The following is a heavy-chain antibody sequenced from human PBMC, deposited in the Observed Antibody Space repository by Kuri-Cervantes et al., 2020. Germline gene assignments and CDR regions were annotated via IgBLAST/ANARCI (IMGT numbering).Heavy chain of an antibody. D-gene: IGHD6-19*01. CDR1: GFTFSSYA. J-gene: IGHJ3*02. Sequence: SWAASGFTFSSYAMHWVRQAPGKGLEWVGRIKSNPDGGTTDYVVPVKGRFTISRDDSKNTLYLQMNSLKTEDTGVYHCTTGEPSTVPGTPFDIWGQGTTVTVSS. CDR2: IKSNPDGGTT. V-gene: IGHV3-15*01. CDR3: TTGEPSTVPGTPFDI.